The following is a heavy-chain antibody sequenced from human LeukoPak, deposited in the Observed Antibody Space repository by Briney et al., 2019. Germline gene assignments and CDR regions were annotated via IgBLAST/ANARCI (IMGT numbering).Heavy chain of an antibody. Sequence: NPSETLSLTCTVSGGSISSYYWSWLRQPPGKGLEWVGYIYYSGSTNYTPSLKSRVTISVDTSKNQFSMRLSSVTAADTAMYYCVKSGGYGLIDYWGQGTLVTVSS. CDR2: IYYSGST. CDR1: GGSISSYY. D-gene: IGHD6-19*01. J-gene: IGHJ4*02. V-gene: IGHV4-59*08. CDR3: VKSGGYGLIDY.